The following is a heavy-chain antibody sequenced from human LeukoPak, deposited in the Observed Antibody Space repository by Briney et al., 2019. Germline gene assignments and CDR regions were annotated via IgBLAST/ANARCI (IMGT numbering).Heavy chain of an antibody. Sequence: SETLSLTCAVYGGSSSGYYWSWIRQPPGKGLEWIGEINHSGSTNYNPSLKSRVTISVDTSKNQFSLKLSSVTAADTAVYYCARFPHPRVYWSYDMDVWGKGTTVTVSS. D-gene: IGHD2-8*02. J-gene: IGHJ6*03. CDR2: INHSGST. V-gene: IGHV4-34*01. CDR1: GGSSSGYY. CDR3: ARFPHPRVYWSYDMDV.